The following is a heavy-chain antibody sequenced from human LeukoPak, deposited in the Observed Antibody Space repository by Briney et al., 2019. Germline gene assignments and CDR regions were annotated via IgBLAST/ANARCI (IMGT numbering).Heavy chain of an antibody. J-gene: IGHJ6*02. V-gene: IGHV3-49*04. CDR2: IRSKAYGGTT. CDR1: GFTFGDYA. CDR3: TRDRYYYGMDV. Sequence: GRSLRLSCTASGFTFGDYAMSWVRQAPGKGLEWVGFIRSKAYGGTTEYAASVKGRFTISRDDSKSIAYLQMNSLKTEDTAVYYCTRDRYYYGMDVWGQGTTVTVSS.